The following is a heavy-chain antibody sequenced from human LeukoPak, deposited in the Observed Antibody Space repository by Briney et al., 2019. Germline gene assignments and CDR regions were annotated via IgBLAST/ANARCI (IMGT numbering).Heavy chain of an antibody. D-gene: IGHD2-2*01. Sequence: PWASVKVSCKASGYTFTGYYMHWVRQAPGQGLEWMGWINPNSGGTNYAQKFQGWVTMTRDTSISTAYMELSRLRSDDTAVYYCARDYCSSTSCLFDYWGQGTLVTVSS. CDR2: INPNSGGT. J-gene: IGHJ4*02. CDR1: GYTFTGYY. CDR3: ARDYCSSTSCLFDY. V-gene: IGHV1-2*04.